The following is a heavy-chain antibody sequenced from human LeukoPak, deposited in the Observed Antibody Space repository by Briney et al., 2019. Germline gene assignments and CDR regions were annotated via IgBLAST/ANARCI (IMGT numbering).Heavy chain of an antibody. Sequence: SETLSLTCTVSGGSISSSSYYWGWIRQPPGKGLEWIGSIYYSGSTYYNPSLKSRVTISVDTSKNQFSLKLSSVTAADTAVYYCARYYYDSSGYYQEYFQHWGQGTLVTVSS. CDR3: ARYYYDSSGYYQEYFQH. V-gene: IGHV4-39*07. J-gene: IGHJ1*01. CDR1: GGSISSSSYY. CDR2: IYYSGST. D-gene: IGHD3-22*01.